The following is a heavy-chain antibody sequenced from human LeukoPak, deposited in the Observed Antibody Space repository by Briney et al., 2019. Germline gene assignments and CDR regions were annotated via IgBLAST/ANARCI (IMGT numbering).Heavy chain of an antibody. Sequence: GGSLRLSCAASEFTFSSYGMHWVRQAPGKGLEWVAFIRYDGSNKYYADSVKGRFTISRDNSKNMLYLQMNSLRAEDTAVYYCAKEWEAYCGGDCYSAFDYWGQGTLVTVSS. V-gene: IGHV3-30*02. CDR1: EFTFSSYG. D-gene: IGHD2-21*01. J-gene: IGHJ4*02. CDR2: IRYDGSNK. CDR3: AKEWEAYCGGDCYSAFDY.